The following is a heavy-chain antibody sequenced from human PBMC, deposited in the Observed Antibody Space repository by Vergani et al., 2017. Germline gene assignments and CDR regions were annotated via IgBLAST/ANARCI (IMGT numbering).Heavy chain of an antibody. Sequence: QVQLQQWGGGLLKPSETLSLTCVVNGGSFTSYHWTWIRPSPGGGLEWVGDIDHTGRPDYNPSLMSRLTMSVAKSRNQFSLTLNSVTATDTAIYFCARVNTETNGHLYYYYYMDVWGQGTAVTVS. J-gene: IGHJ6*03. D-gene: IGHD4-11*01. CDR1: GGSFTSYH. CDR2: IDHTGRP. V-gene: IGHV4-34*01. CDR3: ARVNTETNGHLYYYYYMDV.